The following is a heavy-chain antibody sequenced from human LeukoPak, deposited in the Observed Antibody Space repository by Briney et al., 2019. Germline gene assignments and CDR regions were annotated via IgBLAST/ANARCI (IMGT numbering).Heavy chain of an antibody. Sequence: ASVKVSCKASGYTFTSYAMHWVRQAPGQRLEWMGWINAGNGNTKYSQKFQGRVTITRDTSASTAYMELSSLRSEDTAVYYCARGDTMVRGVILPSDYWGQGTLVTVSS. CDR3: ARGDTMVRGVILPSDY. D-gene: IGHD3-10*01. CDR1: GYTFTSYA. V-gene: IGHV1-3*01. CDR2: INAGNGNT. J-gene: IGHJ4*02.